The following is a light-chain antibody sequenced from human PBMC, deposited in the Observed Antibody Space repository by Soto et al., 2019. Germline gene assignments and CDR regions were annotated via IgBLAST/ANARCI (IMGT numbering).Light chain of an antibody. Sequence: DIQLTQSPSFLSASVGDRVTITCRASQGISSYLACYQQKPGKAPKLLIYAASTLQSGVPSRFSGSGSGTEFTLPISSLQPEGFATYYCQQLNSYPPWTFGQGTKVEIK. V-gene: IGKV1-9*01. CDR3: QQLNSYPPWT. J-gene: IGKJ1*01. CDR2: AAS. CDR1: QGISSY.